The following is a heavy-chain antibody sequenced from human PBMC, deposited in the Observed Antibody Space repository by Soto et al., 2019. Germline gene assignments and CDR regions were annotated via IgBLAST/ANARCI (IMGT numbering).Heavy chain of an antibody. J-gene: IGHJ5*02. CDR3: ARQASYWHGGGGWFDP. CDR1: GFTFSAYD. V-gene: IGHV3-13*01. D-gene: IGHD2-8*02. CDR2: IGTQHDT. Sequence: EVQLVESGGGLVQPGGSLRLSCAASGFTFSAYDMHWVRQATGKGLEWVSAIGTQHDTYYPDSVKGRFTISRENAKNSLNLKMTSRRAGDPAVYYCARQASYWHGGGGWFDPWGQGTLVTVSS.